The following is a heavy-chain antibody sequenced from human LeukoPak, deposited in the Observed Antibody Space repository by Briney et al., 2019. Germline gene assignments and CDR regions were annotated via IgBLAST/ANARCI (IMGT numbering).Heavy chain of an antibody. CDR1: GFPFSSHA. J-gene: IGHJ5*02. V-gene: IGHV3-23*01. CDR2: ISNGKT. CDR3: VREAGYCAPVCVKTDWFDP. D-gene: IGHD2-15*01. Sequence: GGSLRLSCAASGFPFSSHAMSWVRQPPGKGLEWVAAISNGKTYYADSVRGRFTISRDDSTNTVYLHMNSLRDEDTALYHCVREAGYCAPVCVKTDWFDPWGQGTLVTVSS.